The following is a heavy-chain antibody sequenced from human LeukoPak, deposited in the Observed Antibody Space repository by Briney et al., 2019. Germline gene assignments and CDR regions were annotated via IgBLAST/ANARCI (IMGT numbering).Heavy chain of an antibody. CDR2: ISYSGNT. J-gene: IGHJ5*02. D-gene: IGHD3-10*01. CDR1: GGSISRGTYY. V-gene: IGHV4-39*07. CDR3: ARDGRYYHWFDP. Sequence: SETLSLTCAVSGGSISRGTYYWGWIRQPPGKGLQWIGSISYSGNTYSNPSLAGRVTISVDTSKNQFSLKLSSVTAADTAVYYCARDGRYYHWFDPWGQGTLVTVSS.